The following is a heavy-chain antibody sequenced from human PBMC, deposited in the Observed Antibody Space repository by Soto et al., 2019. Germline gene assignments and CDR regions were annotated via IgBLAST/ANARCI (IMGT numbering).Heavy chain of an antibody. CDR1: GNTIAADL. V-gene: IGHV5-51*01. CDR3: ARHRGSMAV. J-gene: IGHJ6*02. Sequence: GSGNTIAADLSRLLRQLPGKGLEWMGIIYPGDSDTRYNPSFQGQVTISVDKSISTAYLQWSSLKASVSANYYSARHRGSMAVRGHGTTVTVSS. CDR2: IYPGDSDT.